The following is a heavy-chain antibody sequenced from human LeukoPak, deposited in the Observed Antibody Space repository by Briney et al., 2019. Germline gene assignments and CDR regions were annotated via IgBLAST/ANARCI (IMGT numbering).Heavy chain of an antibody. Sequence: SETLSLTCTVSGGSISSYYWSWIRQPPGKGLEWIGYIYYSGSTNYNPSLKSRVTISVDTSKNQFSLKLSSVTAADTAVYYCASGNDFRSGYNAFDIWGQGTMVTVSS. CDR2: IYYSGST. D-gene: IGHD3-3*01. J-gene: IGHJ3*02. CDR1: GGSISSYY. V-gene: IGHV4-59*01. CDR3: ASGNDFRSGYNAFDI.